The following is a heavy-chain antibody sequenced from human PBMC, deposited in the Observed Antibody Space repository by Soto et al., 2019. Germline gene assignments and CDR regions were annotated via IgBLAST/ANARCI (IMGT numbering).Heavy chain of an antibody. V-gene: IGHV1-69*06. Sequence: GASVKVSCKASGGTFSSYAISWVRQAPGQGLEWMGGIIPIFGTANYAQKFQGRVTITADKSTSTAYMELSSLRSEDTAVYYCASPYYYGSGRLYYFDYWGQGTLVTVSS. J-gene: IGHJ4*02. CDR3: ASPYYYGSGRLYYFDY. CDR1: GGTFSSYA. CDR2: IIPIFGTA. D-gene: IGHD3-10*01.